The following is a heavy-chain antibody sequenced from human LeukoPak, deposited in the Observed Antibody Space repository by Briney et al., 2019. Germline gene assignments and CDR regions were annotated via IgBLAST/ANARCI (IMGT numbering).Heavy chain of an antibody. CDR1: GGSISSYY. V-gene: IGHV4-59*01. D-gene: IGHD1-1*01. Sequence: TSETLSLTCTVSGGSISSYYWSWIRQPPGKGLEWTGYIYYSGSTNYNPSLKSRVTISVDTSKNQFSLKLSSVTAADTAVYYCARAWTGTTFNWFDPWGQGTLVTVSS. J-gene: IGHJ5*02. CDR2: IYYSGST. CDR3: ARAWTGTTFNWFDP.